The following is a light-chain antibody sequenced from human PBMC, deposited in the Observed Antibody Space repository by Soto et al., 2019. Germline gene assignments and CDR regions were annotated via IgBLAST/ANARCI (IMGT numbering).Light chain of an antibody. J-gene: IGKJ3*01. CDR3: QQRSNGLT. CDR2: DAS. V-gene: IGKV3-11*01. CDR1: QSVSSN. Sequence: EIVLTQSPATLSLSPGERATLSCRASQSVSSNLAWFQKKPGQAPRLLIYDASNRATGIPDRFSGSGSGTDFTLTISSLEPEDFAVYYCQQRSNGLTFGPGTKVDI.